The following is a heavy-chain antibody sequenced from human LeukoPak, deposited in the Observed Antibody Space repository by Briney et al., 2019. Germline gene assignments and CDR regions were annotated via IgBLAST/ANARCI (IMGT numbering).Heavy chain of an antibody. CDR2: IYYSGST. D-gene: IGHD3-22*01. Sequence: PSETLSLTCTVSGGSISSYYWSWIRQPPGKGLEWIGYIYYSGSTNYNPSLKSRVTISVDTSKNQFSLKLSSVTAADTAVYYCARGVVITNYYYYYGMDVWGQGTTVTVS. V-gene: IGHV4-59*01. CDR1: GGSISSYY. J-gene: IGHJ6*02. CDR3: ARGVVITNYYYYYGMDV.